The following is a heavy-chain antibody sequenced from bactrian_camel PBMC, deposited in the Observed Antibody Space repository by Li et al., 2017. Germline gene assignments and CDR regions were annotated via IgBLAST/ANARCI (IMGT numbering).Heavy chain of an antibody. J-gene: IGHJ6*01. V-gene: IGHV3S53*01. CDR3: AAEVGVSGYCIPGGLVFGH. Sequence: HVQLVESGGGSVQAGGSLRLSCAASESTTSGNCWAWFRQEPGREAEGVASIESDGSTNYADSVKGRFTISKDNAKNTLYLQMNSLKPEDTAMYYCAAEVGVSGYCIPGGLVFGHWDQGTQVTVS. CDR1: ESTTSGNC. D-gene: IGHD3*01. CDR2: IESDGST.